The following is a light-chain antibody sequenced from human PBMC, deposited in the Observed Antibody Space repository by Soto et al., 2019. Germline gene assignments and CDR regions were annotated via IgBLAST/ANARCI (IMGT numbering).Light chain of an antibody. CDR2: EVS. J-gene: IGLJ2*01. CDR1: SSDVGGYNY. Sequence: SALTQPPSASGSPGQSVTISCTGTSSDVGGYNYVSWYQHHPGKAPKLMIYEVSKRPSGVPDRFSGSKSGNTASLTVSGLQAEDEADYYCSSYAGTKNVVFGGGTKLTVL. V-gene: IGLV2-8*01. CDR3: SSYAGTKNVV.